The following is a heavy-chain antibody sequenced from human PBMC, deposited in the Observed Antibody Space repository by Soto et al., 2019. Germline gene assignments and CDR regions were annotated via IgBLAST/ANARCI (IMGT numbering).Heavy chain of an antibody. J-gene: IGHJ5*02. V-gene: IGHV4-34*01. Sequence: SETLSLTCAVYGGSFSGYYWSWIRQPPGKGLEWIGEINHSGSTNYNPSLKSRVTISVDTSKNQFSLKLSSVTAADTAVYYCARGRAWSSYCSGGSCYSDRRWFDPWGQGTLVTVSS. D-gene: IGHD2-15*01. CDR1: GGSFSGYY. CDR3: ARGRAWSSYCSGGSCYSDRRWFDP. CDR2: INHSGST.